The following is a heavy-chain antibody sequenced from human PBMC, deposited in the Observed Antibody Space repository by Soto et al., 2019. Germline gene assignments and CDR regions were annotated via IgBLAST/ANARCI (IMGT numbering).Heavy chain of an antibody. D-gene: IGHD2-2*01. J-gene: IGHJ5*02. Sequence: SETLSLTCSVSGGSISYNSYYWGWIRQPPGKGLGWVGGIFYTGTTYYSPSLKDRVTISVDTSKNSFSLNLTSVTAADTAVYFCARLVVVAPVANAWGQGTLVTVSS. CDR3: ARLVVVAPVANA. V-gene: IGHV4-39*02. CDR2: IFYTGTT. CDR1: GGSISYNSYY.